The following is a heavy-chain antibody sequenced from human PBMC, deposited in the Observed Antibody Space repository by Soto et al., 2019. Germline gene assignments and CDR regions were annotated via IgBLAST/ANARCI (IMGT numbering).Heavy chain of an antibody. J-gene: IGHJ4*02. Sequence: EVQLVESGGGLVQPGGSLRLSCAASGFTFSAHWMHWVRQAPEKGLVWVSRINGDGSSTTYADSVKGRFTISRDNSKNTLYLQMNSLRAEDTSVYYCARKPHDSGFVSDYWGQGTLVTVSS. CDR2: INGDGSST. V-gene: IGHV3-74*01. CDR1: GFTFSAHW. D-gene: IGHD3-22*01. CDR3: ARKPHDSGFVSDY.